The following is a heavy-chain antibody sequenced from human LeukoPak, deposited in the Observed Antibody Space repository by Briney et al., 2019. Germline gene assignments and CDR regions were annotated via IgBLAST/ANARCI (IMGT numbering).Heavy chain of an antibody. CDR1: GFTFSSYE. D-gene: IGHD3-16*01. V-gene: IGHV3-48*03. CDR2: ISSSGSTI. J-gene: IGHJ6*03. Sequence: GGSLRLSCAASGFTFSSYEMNWVRQAPGKGLEWVSYISSSGSTIYYADSVKGRFTISRDNAKNSLYLQMNSLRAEDTAVYYCARDHYDSYYMDVWAKGPRSPSP. CDR3: ARDHYDSYYMDV.